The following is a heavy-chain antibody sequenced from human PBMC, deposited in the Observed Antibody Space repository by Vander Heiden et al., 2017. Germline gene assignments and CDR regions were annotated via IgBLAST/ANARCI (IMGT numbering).Heavy chain of an antibody. CDR3: ARVGIGLVVAATLGMDV. Sequence: QVQLVESGGGVVQPGRSLRLSCAASGFPFSTYAMHWVRQAPGKGLEWVAVISYDGSNKYYADSVKGRFTISRDNSKNTLYLQMNSLRAEDTAVYYCARVGIGLVVAATLGMDVWGQGTTVTVSS. J-gene: IGHJ6*02. CDR2: ISYDGSNK. V-gene: IGHV3-30-3*01. D-gene: IGHD2-15*01. CDR1: GFPFSTYA.